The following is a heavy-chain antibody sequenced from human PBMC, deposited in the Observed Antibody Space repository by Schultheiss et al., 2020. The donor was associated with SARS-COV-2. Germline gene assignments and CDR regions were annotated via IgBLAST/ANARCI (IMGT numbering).Heavy chain of an antibody. CDR2: ISSSSSYI. Sequence: GGSLRLSCAASGFTFSSYSMNWVRQAPGKGLEWVSSISSSSSYIYYADSVKGRFTISRDNAKNSLYLQMNSLRAEDTAVYYCARDSSSSWYSYYYYYMDVCGKGTTVTVSS. J-gene: IGHJ6*03. CDR3: ARDSSSSWYSYYYYYMDV. CDR1: GFTFSSYS. V-gene: IGHV3-21*01. D-gene: IGHD6-13*01.